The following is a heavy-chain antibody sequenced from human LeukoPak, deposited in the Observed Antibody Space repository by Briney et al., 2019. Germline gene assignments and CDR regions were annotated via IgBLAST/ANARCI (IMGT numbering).Heavy chain of an antibody. D-gene: IGHD3-16*01. CDR3: ARGQIRGVGLFDY. CDR1: YSSVSRGYY. Sequence: SETLSLTCQVLYSSVSRGYYWGWIRQPPGKGLEWIGSIYHSGSTYHNPSLKSRVTLSVDESKNQFSLKLSSVTAADTAVYYCARGQIRGVGLFDYWGHGTLVTVSS. CDR2: IYHSGST. J-gene: IGHJ4*01. V-gene: IGHV4-38-2*02.